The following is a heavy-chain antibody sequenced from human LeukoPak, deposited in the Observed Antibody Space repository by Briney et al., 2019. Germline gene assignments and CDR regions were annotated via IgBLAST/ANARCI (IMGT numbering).Heavy chain of an antibody. CDR1: GFTFSSYA. Sequence: GGSLRLSCAASGFTFSSYAMHWVRQAPGKGLEWVAFIRYDGNNKYYADSVKGRFTISRDNSKNMLYLEMNSLSTEDTAAYYCARFTGVPAGTYYHHYIDVWGKGTTVTVSS. J-gene: IGHJ6*03. CDR3: ARFTGVPAGTYYHHYIDV. CDR2: IRYDGNNK. V-gene: IGHV3-30*04. D-gene: IGHD2-2*01.